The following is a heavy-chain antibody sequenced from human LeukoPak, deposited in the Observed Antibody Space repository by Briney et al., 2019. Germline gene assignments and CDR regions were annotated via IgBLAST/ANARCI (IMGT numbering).Heavy chain of an antibody. CDR1: GGSFSGYY. J-gene: IGHJ4*02. V-gene: IGHV4-34*01. Sequence: PSETLSLTCAVYGGSFSGYYWSWIRQPPGKGLEWIGEINHSGSTNYNPSLKSRVTISVDTSKNQFSLRLSSVTAADTAVYYCARARGGYGDYWGQGTLVTVSS. CDR2: INHSGST. D-gene: IGHD5-18*01. CDR3: ARARGGYGDY.